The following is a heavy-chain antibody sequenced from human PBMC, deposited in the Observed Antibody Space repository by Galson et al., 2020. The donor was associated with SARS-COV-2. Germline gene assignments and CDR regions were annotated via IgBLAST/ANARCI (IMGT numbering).Heavy chain of an antibody. CDR3: ARTVTIFGVVIEYHYGMDV. D-gene: IGHD3-3*01. CDR2: ISAYNGNT. CDR1: GYTFTSYG. Sequence: ASVKVSCKASGYTFTSYGISWVRQAPGQGLEWMGWISAYNGNTNYAQKLQGRVTMTTDTSTSTAYMELRSLRSDETAVYYCARTVTIFGVVIEYHYGMDVWGQGTTVTVSS. V-gene: IGHV1-18*01. J-gene: IGHJ6*02.